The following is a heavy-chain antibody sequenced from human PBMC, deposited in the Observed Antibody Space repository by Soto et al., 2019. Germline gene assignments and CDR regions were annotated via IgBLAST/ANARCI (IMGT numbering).Heavy chain of an antibody. J-gene: IGHJ6*02. V-gene: IGHV4-59*01. Sequence: SETLSLTCTVSGGSISSYYWSWIRQPPGKGLEWIGYIYYSGSTNYNPSLKSRVTISVDTPKNQFSLKLSSVTAADTAVYYCARGGSSPGGYYYYGMDVWGQGTTVTVSS. CDR1: GGSISSYY. D-gene: IGHD6-6*01. CDR2: IYYSGST. CDR3: ARGGSSPGGYYYYGMDV.